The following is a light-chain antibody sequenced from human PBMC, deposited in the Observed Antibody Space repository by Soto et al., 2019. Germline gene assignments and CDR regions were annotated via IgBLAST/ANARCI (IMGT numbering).Light chain of an antibody. V-gene: IGKV1-5*03. CDR1: QSIRTS. CDR2: LAS. Sequence: GDIVTIQCRASQSIRTSLAWYQQKPGKAPKLLIYLASNLESGVPARFSGSGSATEFTLSISSLQPDDFATYYCQQYDSYSRTFGQGTKVDIK. CDR3: QQYDSYSRT. J-gene: IGKJ1*01.